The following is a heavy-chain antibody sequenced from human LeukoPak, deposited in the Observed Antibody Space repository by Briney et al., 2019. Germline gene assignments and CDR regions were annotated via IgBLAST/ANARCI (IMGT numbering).Heavy chain of an antibody. CDR2: IYRGDSDT. V-gene: IGHV5-51*01. CDR3: ARRRNYGADSNAFDI. CDR1: GYIFTNYW. J-gene: IGHJ3*02. Sequence: NHGESLKISCKASGYIFTNYWIGWVRQMPRKGLEWMGIIYRGDSDTRYSPSFQGQVTFSADKSISTAYLQWSSLKASDTAMYYCARRRNYGADSNAFDIWGQGTMVIVSS. D-gene: IGHD4-23*01.